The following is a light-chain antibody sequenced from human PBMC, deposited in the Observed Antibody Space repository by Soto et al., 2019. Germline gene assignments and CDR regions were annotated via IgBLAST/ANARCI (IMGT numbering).Light chain of an antibody. V-gene: IGKV3-20*01. CDR1: QSVSSSY. Sequence: EIVLTQSPGTLSLSPGERATLSCRASQSVSSSYLAWYQQKPGQAPRLLIYGASSRATGIPDRFSGSGSGTDFTLTISRLEPEDFAVYYCQQYCSSPQDMYTFGQGTKLEIK. CDR3: QQYCSSPQDMYT. J-gene: IGKJ2*01. CDR2: GAS.